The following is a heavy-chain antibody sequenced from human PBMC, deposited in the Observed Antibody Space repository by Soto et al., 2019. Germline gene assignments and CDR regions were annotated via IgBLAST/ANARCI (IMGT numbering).Heavy chain of an antibody. J-gene: IGHJ2*01. D-gene: IGHD3-10*01. V-gene: IGHV3-15*01. CDR3: ATAIGLPNSMVPYWYFDL. Sequence: PGGSLRLSCAASGFTFSNAWMSWVRQAPGKGLEWVGRIKSKTDGGTTDYAAPVKGRFTISRDDSKNTLYLQMNSLKTEDTAVYYCATAIGLPNSMVPYWYFDLWGRGTLVTVSS. CDR2: IKSKTDGGTT. CDR1: GFTFSNAW.